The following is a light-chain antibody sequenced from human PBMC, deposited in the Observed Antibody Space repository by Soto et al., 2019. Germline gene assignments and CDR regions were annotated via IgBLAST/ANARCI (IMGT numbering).Light chain of an antibody. CDR1: SSDVGGYNY. Sequence: QSALTQPPSASGSPGQSVTISCTGTSSDVGGYNYVSWYQQHPGKAPKLMIYEVSKRPSGVPDRFSGSKSGNTASLTVSGLQAEYDADYYCNSYAGSNLEVFGGGTKLTVL. CDR2: EVS. J-gene: IGLJ3*02. V-gene: IGLV2-8*01. CDR3: NSYAGSNLEV.